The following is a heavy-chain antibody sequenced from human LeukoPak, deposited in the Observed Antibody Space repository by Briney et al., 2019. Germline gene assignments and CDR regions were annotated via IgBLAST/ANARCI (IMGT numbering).Heavy chain of an antibody. CDR1: GYTFTSYD. J-gene: IGHJ5*02. V-gene: IGHV1-8*03. CDR3: AAEYSSGWYWFDP. Sequence: ASVKVSCKASGYTFTSYDINWVRQATGQGLEWMGWMNPNSGNTGYAQKFQGRVTITRNTSISTAYMELSSLRSEDTAVYYCAAEYSSGWYWFDPWGQGTLVTVSS. D-gene: IGHD6-19*01. CDR2: MNPNSGNT.